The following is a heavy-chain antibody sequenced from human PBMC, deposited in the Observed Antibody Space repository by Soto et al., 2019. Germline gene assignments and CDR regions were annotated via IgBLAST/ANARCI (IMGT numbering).Heavy chain of an antibody. J-gene: IGHJ6*02. Sequence: SETLSLTCTVSGGSISSGGYYWSWIRQHPGKGLEWIGYIYYSGSTYYNPSLKSRVTISVDTSKNQFSLKLSSVTAADTAVYHCARDRRDERYYYYYGMDVWGQGTTVTVSS. CDR3: ARDRRDERYYYYYGMDV. CDR1: GGSISSGGYY. CDR2: IYYSGST. V-gene: IGHV4-31*03.